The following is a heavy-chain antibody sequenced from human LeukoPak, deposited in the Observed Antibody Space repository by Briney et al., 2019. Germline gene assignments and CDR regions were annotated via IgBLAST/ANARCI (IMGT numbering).Heavy chain of an antibody. D-gene: IGHD3-10*02. J-gene: IGHJ6*03. CDR2: ISSSGSTI. Sequence: GGSLRLSCAASGFTFSGYYMSWIRQAPGKGLEWVSYISSSGSTIYYADSVKGRFTISRDNAKNSLYLQMNSLRAEDTAVYYCARDKGYSYYVYYYYYMDVWGKGTTVTVSS. CDR3: ARDKGYSYYVYYYYYMDV. V-gene: IGHV3-11*01. CDR1: GFTFSGYY.